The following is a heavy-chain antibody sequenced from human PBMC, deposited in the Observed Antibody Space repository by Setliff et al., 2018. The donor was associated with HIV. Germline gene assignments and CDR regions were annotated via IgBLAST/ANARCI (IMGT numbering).Heavy chain of an antibody. CDR1: GGSISSTNYF. J-gene: IGHJ4*02. CDR2: IYYHGST. Sequence: SETLSLTCTVSGGSISSTNYFWGWIRQPPGKVLEWIGTIYYHGSTYYNPSLRSRVTISIDTSKNQFSLQLTSVTAADTAVYYCVNPSGAMGDFDSWGQGTLVTVSS. V-gene: IGHV4-39*01. D-gene: IGHD3-16*01. CDR3: VNPSGAMGDFDS.